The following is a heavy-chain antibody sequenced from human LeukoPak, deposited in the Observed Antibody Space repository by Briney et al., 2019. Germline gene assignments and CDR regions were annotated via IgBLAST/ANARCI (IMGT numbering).Heavy chain of an antibody. CDR2: IKYDGSEQ. J-gene: IGHJ4*02. CDR3: ARDYGWSFAN. D-gene: IGHD3-10*01. Sequence: GGSLRLSCAASGFNVNNAWMSWVRQAPGKGPEWVANIKYDGSEQYYVDSVKGRFSISRDNTKNLLYLQMNSLRVEDTAVYYCARDYGWSFANWGQGTLVTVSS. V-gene: IGHV3-7*03. CDR1: GFNVNNAW.